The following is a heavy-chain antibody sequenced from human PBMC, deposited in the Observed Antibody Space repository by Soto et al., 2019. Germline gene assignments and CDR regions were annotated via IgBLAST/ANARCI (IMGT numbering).Heavy chain of an antibody. J-gene: IGHJ4*02. V-gene: IGHV3-64D*06. CDR1: GFTFSSYA. CDR3: VKVISGLRLLEWLPQHYYFDY. Sequence: EVQLVESGGGLVQPGGSLRLSCSASGFTFSSYAMHWVRQAPGKGLEYVSAISSNGGSTYYADSVKGRFTISRDNSKNTLYLQMSSLRAEETAVYYCVKVISGLRLLEWLPQHYYFDYWGQGTLVTVSS. D-gene: IGHD3-3*01. CDR2: ISSNGGST.